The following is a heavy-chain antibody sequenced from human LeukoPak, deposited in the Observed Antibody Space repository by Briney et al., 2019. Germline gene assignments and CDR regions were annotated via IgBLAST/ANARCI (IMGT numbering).Heavy chain of an antibody. D-gene: IGHD6-13*01. V-gene: IGHV1-69*13. Sequence: GASVKVSCKASGGTFSSYAISWVRQAPGQGLEWMGGITPIFGTANYAQKFQGRVTITADESTSTAYMELSSLRSEDTAVYYCARPIAAAGYYYYYGMDVWGQGTTVTVSS. CDR1: GGTFSSYA. J-gene: IGHJ6*02. CDR2: ITPIFGTA. CDR3: ARPIAAAGYYYYYGMDV.